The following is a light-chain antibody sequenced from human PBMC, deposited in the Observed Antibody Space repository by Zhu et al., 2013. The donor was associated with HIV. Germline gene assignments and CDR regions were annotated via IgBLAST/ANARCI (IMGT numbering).Light chain of an antibody. Sequence: DIQMTQSPSTLSASVGDRVTITCRASQSVSDWLAWYQQKPGKAPKRLIYAASTLQSGVPSRFSGSGSGTEFTLNISRLEPEDFAVYYCQQYGTFGQGTKVEIK. J-gene: IGKJ1*01. CDR1: QSVSDW. CDR2: AAS. V-gene: IGKV1-5*01. CDR3: QQYGT.